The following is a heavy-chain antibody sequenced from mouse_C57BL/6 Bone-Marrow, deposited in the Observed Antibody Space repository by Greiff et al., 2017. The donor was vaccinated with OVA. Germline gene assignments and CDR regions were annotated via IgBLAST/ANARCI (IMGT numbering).Heavy chain of an antibody. V-gene: IGHV14-4*01. J-gene: IGHJ3*02. D-gene: IGHD2-1*01. CDR2: FDPEHGDT. CDR1: GFNIKDAY. CDR3: TTGGNYEG. Sequence: VQLQQSGAELVRPGASVKLSCTASGFNIKDAYMHWVKQRPEQGLEWIGWFDPEHGDTEYASKFQGKATITADTSSNTAYLQLSSLTSEDTAVYYCTTGGNYEGWGQGTLVTVSA.